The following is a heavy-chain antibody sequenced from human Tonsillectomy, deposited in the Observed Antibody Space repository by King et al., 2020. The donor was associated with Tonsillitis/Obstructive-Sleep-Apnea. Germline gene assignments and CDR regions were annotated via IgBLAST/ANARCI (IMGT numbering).Heavy chain of an antibody. J-gene: IGHJ4*02. CDR3: ARRPLLSVTGPFDY. D-gene: IGHD6-19*01. CDR2: IYPDDSHT. Sequence: VQLVESGAEGKKPGESLKISCKGSGDTFSNYWTVWVRQMPGKGLEWMGIIYPDDSHTRYSPSFRGQVTISADKSINTAYLQWSSLKASDTAMYYCARRPLLSVTGPFDYWGQGTLVTVSS. CDR1: GDTFSNYW. V-gene: IGHV5-51*03.